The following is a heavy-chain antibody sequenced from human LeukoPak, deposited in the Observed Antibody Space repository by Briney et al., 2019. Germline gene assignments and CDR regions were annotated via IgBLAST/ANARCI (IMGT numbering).Heavy chain of an antibody. V-gene: IGHV4-34*01. D-gene: IGHD6-19*01. CDR3: AREYISGWYDY. Sequence: SETLSLTCAVYGGCFSGYYWSWIRQPPGKGLEWIGEINHSGSTNYNPSLKSRVTISVDTSKNQFSLKLSSVTAADTAVYYCAREYISGWYDYWGQGTLVTVSS. CDR1: GGCFSGYY. J-gene: IGHJ4*02. CDR2: INHSGST.